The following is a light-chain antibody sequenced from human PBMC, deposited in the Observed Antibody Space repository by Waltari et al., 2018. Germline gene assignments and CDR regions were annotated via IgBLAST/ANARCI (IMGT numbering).Light chain of an antibody. Sequence: EIVLTQSPGTASLSPGERVTLPCRASQSVGSSSLAGYQQKPGQAPRLVIYRASRRATGIPDRCSGSGSGTDFSLTVSRLEPEEFAVYYCQQHGTLPATFGQGTKVEIK. CDR1: QSVGSSS. J-gene: IGKJ1*01. V-gene: IGKV3-20*01. CDR3: QQHGTLPAT. CDR2: RAS.